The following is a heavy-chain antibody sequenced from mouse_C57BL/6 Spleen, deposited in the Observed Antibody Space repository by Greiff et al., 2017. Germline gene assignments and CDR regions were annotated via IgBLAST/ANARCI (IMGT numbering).Heavy chain of an antibody. V-gene: IGHV1-18*01. Sequence: EVQLQQSGPELVKPGASVKIPCKASGYTFTDYNMDWVKQSHGKSLEWIGDINPNNGGTIYNQKFKGKATLTVDKSSSTAYMELRSLTSEDTAVYYCARLITTVVATRYYAMDYWGQGTSVTVSS. D-gene: IGHD1-1*01. J-gene: IGHJ4*01. CDR2: INPNNGGT. CDR3: ARLITTVVATRYYAMDY. CDR1: GYTFTDYN.